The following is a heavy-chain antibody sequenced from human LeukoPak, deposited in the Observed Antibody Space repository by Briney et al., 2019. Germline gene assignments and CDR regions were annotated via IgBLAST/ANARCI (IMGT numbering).Heavy chain of an antibody. J-gene: IGHJ4*02. CDR2: IYYSGST. Sequence: SETLSLTCTVSGGSISSGDYYWSWIRQPPGKGLEWIGYIYYSGSTYYNPSLKSRVTISVDTSKNQFSQKLSSVTAADTAVYYCAREGEGYSFDYWGQGTLVTVS. V-gene: IGHV4-30-4*01. D-gene: IGHD5-18*01. CDR3: AREGEGYSFDY. CDR1: GGSISSGDYY.